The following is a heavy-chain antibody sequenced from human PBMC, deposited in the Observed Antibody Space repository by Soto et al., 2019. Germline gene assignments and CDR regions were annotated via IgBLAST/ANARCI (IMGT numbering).Heavy chain of an antibody. J-gene: IGHJ5*02. CDR3: ARLRRYFDWLLENNWFDP. CDR2: IYSGGST. Sequence: GGSLRLSCAASGFTVSSNYLSWVRQAPGTGLEWVSVIYSGGSTYYADSVKGRFTISRDNSKNTLYLQMNSLRAEDTAVYYCARLRRYFDWLLENNWFDPWGQGTLVTVS. V-gene: IGHV3-53*01. CDR1: GFTVSSNY. D-gene: IGHD3-9*01.